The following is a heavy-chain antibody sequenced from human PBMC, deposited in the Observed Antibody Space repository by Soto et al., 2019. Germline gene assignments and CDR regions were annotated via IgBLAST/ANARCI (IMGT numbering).Heavy chain of an antibody. J-gene: IGHJ4*02. Sequence: QVQLVESGGGVVQPGRSLRLSCAASGYTFSTYGMHWVRQAPGKGLEWLTCTSYAGSITYYRDSVKGRFTTSRDNSKNMGYLQRNSLRAEDTAVYYCAKDEGGYGIDYWAQGTLFTVSS. CDR1: GYTFSTYG. D-gene: IGHD5-12*01. CDR3: AKDEGGYGIDY. V-gene: IGHV3-30*18. CDR2: TSYAGSIT.